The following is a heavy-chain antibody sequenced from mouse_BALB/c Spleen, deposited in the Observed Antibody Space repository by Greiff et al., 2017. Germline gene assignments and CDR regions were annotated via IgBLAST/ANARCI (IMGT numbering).Heavy chain of an antibody. CDR2: ISSGSSTI. CDR1: GFTFSSFG. Sequence: EVQLKESGGGLVQPGGSRKLSCAASGFTFSSFGMHWVRQAPEKGLEWVAYISSGSSTIYYADTVKGRFTISRDNPKNTLFLQMTSLRSEDTAMYYCARDGYYRAMDYWGQGTSVTVSS. V-gene: IGHV5-17*02. CDR3: ARDGYYRAMDY. D-gene: IGHD2-3*01. J-gene: IGHJ4*01.